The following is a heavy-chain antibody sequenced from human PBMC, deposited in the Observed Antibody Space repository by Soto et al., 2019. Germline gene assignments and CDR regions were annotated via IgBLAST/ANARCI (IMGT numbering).Heavy chain of an antibody. J-gene: IGHJ2*01. Sequence: SETLSLTCTVSGGSTSSGGYYWSWIRQHPGKGLEWIGYIYSSGSTHYNPSLNSPVTISVDTSKIQFSLKLSSVTAADTAVYYCARAVAAAGRDWYFDLWGRGTLVTVSS. CDR1: GGSTSSGGYY. CDR3: ARAVAAAGRDWYFDL. V-gene: IGHV4-31*01. D-gene: IGHD6-13*01. CDR2: IYSSGST.